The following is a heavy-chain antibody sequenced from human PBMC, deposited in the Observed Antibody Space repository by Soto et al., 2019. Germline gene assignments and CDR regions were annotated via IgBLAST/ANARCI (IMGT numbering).Heavy chain of an antibody. J-gene: IGHJ5*02. D-gene: IGHD1-26*01. CDR3: AMTNTTLYKWFVP. V-gene: IGHV4-59*08. CDR1: GGSIRGYY. Sequence: PSETLSLTCTVSGGSIRGYYWTWIRQTPGKGLEWIGHIYYTGSTKYNPSLKSRVTISVETSKNQFYLKLSSVTAADTAMYYCAMTNTTLYKWFVPWGQGTQVTVSS. CDR2: IYYTGST.